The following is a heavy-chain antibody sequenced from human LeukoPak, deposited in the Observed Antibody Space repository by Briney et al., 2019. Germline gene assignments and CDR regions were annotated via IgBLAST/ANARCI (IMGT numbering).Heavy chain of an antibody. V-gene: IGHV3-23*01. CDR2: ISGSGGST. CDR1: GFTFSSYA. J-gene: IGHJ4*02. Sequence: GGSLRLSCAASGFTFSSYAMSWVRQAPGKGLEWVSAISGSGGSTYYADSVKGRFTISRDNSKNTLYPQMNSLRAEDTAVHYCAKHPHYDILTGYYSSLLIDYWGQGTLVTVSS. CDR3: AKHPHYDILTGYYSSLLIDY. D-gene: IGHD3-9*01.